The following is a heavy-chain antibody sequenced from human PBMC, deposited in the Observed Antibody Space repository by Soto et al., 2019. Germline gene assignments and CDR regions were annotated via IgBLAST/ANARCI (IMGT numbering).Heavy chain of an antibody. Sequence: SETLSLTCTVSGASIRSSYWSWIRQSPGKGLQWIGYIFYSGSTNYNPSLKSRVTTSVDTSKNQFFLQLTSVTAADTAVYYCARTNHDSWSGHDYWGQGTLVTVSS. D-gene: IGHD3-3*01. V-gene: IGHV4-59*01. CDR1: GASIRSSY. J-gene: IGHJ4*02. CDR2: IFYSGST. CDR3: ARTNHDSWSGHDY.